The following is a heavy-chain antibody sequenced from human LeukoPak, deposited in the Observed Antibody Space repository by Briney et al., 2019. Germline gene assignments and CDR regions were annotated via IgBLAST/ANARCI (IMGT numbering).Heavy chain of an antibody. D-gene: IGHD2-21*01. CDR1: GFTFTSYE. CDR2: ISSDGSTI. CDR3: AGELHLALLN. J-gene: IGHJ4*02. Sequence: GGSLRLSCAASGFTFTSYEMNWVRQAPGKGLEWVSYISSDGSTIFYVDSVKGRFTISRDNAKDSLYLQMNSLRAEDTAVYFCAGELHLALLNWGQGTLVTVSS. V-gene: IGHV3-48*03.